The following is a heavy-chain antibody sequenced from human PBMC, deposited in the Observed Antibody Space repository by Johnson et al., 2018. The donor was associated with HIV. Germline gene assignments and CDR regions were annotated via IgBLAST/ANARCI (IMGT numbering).Heavy chain of an antibody. Sequence: QVQLVESGGGVVQPGRSLRLSCAASGFTFSSYAMHWVRQAPGKGLEWVAVISYDGSNKFYADSVKGRSTISSDNSKNTLYLQMNSLRHEDTAVYYCAREQATLWFRASGAAFNIWGQETSVTVSS. J-gene: IGHJ3*02. D-gene: IGHD3-10*01. CDR1: GFTFSSYA. CDR3: AREQATLWFRASGAAFNI. V-gene: IGHV3-30*04. CDR2: ISYDGSNK.